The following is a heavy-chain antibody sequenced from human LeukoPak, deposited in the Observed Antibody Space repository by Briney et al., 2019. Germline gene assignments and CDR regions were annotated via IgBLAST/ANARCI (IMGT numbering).Heavy chain of an antibody. V-gene: IGHV5-51*01. CDR1: GYSFTSYW. Sequence: GESLKISCKGSGYSFTSYWIGWVRQMPGKGLEWMGIIYPGDSDTRYSPSFQGQVTISADKSISTAYLQWSSLKASDTAMYYCARIVSGSYYEGDYGMDVWGQGTTVTVSS. J-gene: IGHJ6*02. CDR2: IYPGDSDT. CDR3: ARIVSGSYYEGDYGMDV. D-gene: IGHD1-26*01.